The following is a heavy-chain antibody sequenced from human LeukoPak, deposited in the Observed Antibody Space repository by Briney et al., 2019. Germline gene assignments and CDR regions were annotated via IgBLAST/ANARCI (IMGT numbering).Heavy chain of an antibody. CDR2: INAGSGTT. Sequence: ASVKVSCKASGYTFSSYAIHWVRQAPGQRLEWMEWINAGSGTTKYPQKFQGRVTITRDTSANTAYMELSSLRSEDTAVYYCARGYGDSGGYGLDVWGQGTSVTVSS. CDR1: GYTFSSYA. D-gene: IGHD4-17*01. J-gene: IGHJ6*02. CDR3: ARGYGDSGGYGLDV. V-gene: IGHV1-3*01.